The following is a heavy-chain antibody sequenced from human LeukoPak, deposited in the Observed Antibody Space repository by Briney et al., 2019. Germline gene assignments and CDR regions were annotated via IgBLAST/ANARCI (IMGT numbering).Heavy chain of an antibody. V-gene: IGHV3-49*03. Sequence: GGSLRLSCTASGSTFGDYAMSWFRQAPGKGLEWVGFIRSKAYGGTTEYAASVKGRFTISRDDSKSIAYLQMNSLKTEDTAVYYCTRVLRGYGGYYFDYWGQGTLVTVSS. CDR2: IRSKAYGGTT. CDR1: GSTFGDYA. J-gene: IGHJ4*02. CDR3: TRVLRGYGGYYFDY. D-gene: IGHD4-23*01.